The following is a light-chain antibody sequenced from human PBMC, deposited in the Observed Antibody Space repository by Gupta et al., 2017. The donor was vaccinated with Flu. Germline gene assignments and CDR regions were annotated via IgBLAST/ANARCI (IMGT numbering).Light chain of an antibody. V-gene: IGKV3-15*01. J-gene: IGKJ2*01. CDR3: QQYRDWPST. Sequence: EIVMTQSPATLSVSPGGRATLSCWASQNIYNHLDWYQLKPGQAPRLVIYGASTRATDIPARFGGGGAETEFTLTISSLQSEDFAVYYCQQYRDWPSTFGQGTKLDIK. CDR1: QNIYNH. CDR2: GAS.